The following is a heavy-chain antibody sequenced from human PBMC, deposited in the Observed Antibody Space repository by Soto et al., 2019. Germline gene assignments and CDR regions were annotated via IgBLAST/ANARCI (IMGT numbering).Heavy chain of an antibody. CDR1: GGTFSSYA. Sequence: QVQLVQSGAEVKKPGSSVKVSCKASGGTFSSYAISWVRQAPGQGLEWMGGIIPIFGTPNCAQKFQGRVTITADESTTTAYMERSSLRSEDTAVVYCARSGHRPSNEYQRLAYYYYGMDVWGQGTTVTVSS. V-gene: IGHV1-69*01. CDR2: IIPIFGTP. J-gene: IGHJ6*02. D-gene: IGHD6-25*01. CDR3: ARSGHRPSNEYQRLAYYYYGMDV.